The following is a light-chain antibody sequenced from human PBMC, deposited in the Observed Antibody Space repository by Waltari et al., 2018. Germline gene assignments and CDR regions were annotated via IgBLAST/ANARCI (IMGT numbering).Light chain of an antibody. J-gene: IGKJ3*01. V-gene: IGKV1-9*01. CDR1: QGIKSY. CDR3: QQLSSYPRT. CDR2: AAS. Sequence: DIQLTQSPSFLSASVGDRVIITCRASQGIKSYLAWYQQKPGRAPKLLIYAASTLQSGVPPRFSGSGSGTEFTLTISSLQPDDFGIYYCQQLSSYPRTFGPGTKVDVK.